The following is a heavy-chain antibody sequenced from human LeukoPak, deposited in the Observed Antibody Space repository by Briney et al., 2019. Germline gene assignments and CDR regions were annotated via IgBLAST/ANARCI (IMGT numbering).Heavy chain of an antibody. V-gene: IGHV3-23*01. CDR2: ISGSGGST. CDR3: AKGAPVLLWFGESRPFDY. CDR1: GFTFSSYA. D-gene: IGHD3-10*01. J-gene: IGHJ4*02. Sequence: GGSLRLSCAASGFTFSSYAMSWVRQAPGKGLEWVSAISGSGGSTYYADSVKGRFTIPRDNSKNTLYLQMNSLRAEDTAVYYCAKGAPVLLWFGESRPFDYWGQGTLVTVSS.